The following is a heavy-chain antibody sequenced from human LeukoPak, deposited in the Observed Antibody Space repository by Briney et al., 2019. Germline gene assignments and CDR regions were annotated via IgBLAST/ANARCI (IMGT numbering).Heavy chain of an antibody. J-gene: IGHJ6*03. CDR1: GVSISSGGYC. V-gene: IGHV4-31*01. D-gene: IGHD2-2*01. Sequence: SQTLSLTCTVSGVSISSGGYCWGWLRQQAGKGLEWIVYIYYSGSTYDHRAVKSQFTIAVDTSKNQFSLKLSSVTAADTAVYYCARVVRGEYCSSTSCPRPPYYYYYYMDVWGKGTTVTVSS. CDR2: IYYSGST. CDR3: ARVVRGEYCSSTSCPRPPYYYYYYMDV.